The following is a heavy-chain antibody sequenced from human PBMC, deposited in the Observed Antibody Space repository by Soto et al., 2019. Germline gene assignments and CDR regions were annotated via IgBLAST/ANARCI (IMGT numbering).Heavy chain of an antibody. CDR2: MNPNSGGT. D-gene: IGHD6-19*01. V-gene: IGHV1-8*01. CDR1: GYTFTNYD. J-gene: IGHJ6*04. CDR3: ATVSAWQFYLITDI. Sequence: QVQLVQSGAEVKKPGASVKVSCKASGYTFTNYDINWVRQATGQGLEWMGWMNPNSGGTGYAQNFQGRGTMTRHTCISTAYMELSSLRSEETAVYYFATVSAWQFYLITDIWGKGTTVTVSS.